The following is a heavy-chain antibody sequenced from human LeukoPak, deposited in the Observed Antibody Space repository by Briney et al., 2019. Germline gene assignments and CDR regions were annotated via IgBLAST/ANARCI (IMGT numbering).Heavy chain of an antibody. D-gene: IGHD3-22*01. V-gene: IGHV4-59*01. CDR2: IYHSGST. CDR1: GDSIGSYF. Sequence: PSETLSLTCTVCGDSIGSYFWSWIRQSPGKGLEWIGHIYHSGSTNYNPSLKSRVAISIDTSKNQFSLKLTSVTSEDTAVYYCARSDDSSGYYFSNFDYWGQGTLVTVSS. J-gene: IGHJ4*02. CDR3: ARSDDSSGYYFSNFDY.